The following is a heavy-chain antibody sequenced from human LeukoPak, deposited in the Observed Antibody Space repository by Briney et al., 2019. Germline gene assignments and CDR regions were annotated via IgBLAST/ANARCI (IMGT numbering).Heavy chain of an antibody. CDR1: GGSISSGGYY. V-gene: IGHV4-31*03. Sequence: SQTLSLTCTVSGGSISSGGYYWSWIRQHPGKGLEWVGYIYYSGSTYYNPSLKSRVTISADTSTNQFSRKLSSVPATDTAVNYRARGPQMVYCDYWGQGTLVTVSS. D-gene: IGHD2-8*01. CDR2: IYYSGST. J-gene: IGHJ4*02. CDR3: ARGPQMVYCDY.